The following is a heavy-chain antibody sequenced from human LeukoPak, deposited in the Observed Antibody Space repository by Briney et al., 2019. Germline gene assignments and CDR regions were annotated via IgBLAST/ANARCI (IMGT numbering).Heavy chain of an antibody. CDR2: INPNSGGT. D-gene: IGHD3-22*01. V-gene: IGHV1-2*02. CDR3: ARDARADYDSSGAIDY. CDR1: GYIFTAYY. Sequence: ASVKVSCKASGYIFTAYYIHWVRQAPGQGLEWMGWINPNSGGTDYAQKFQGRVTVTRDTAISTAYMELSRLRSDDTAVYYCARDARADYDSSGAIDYWGQGTLVTVSS. J-gene: IGHJ4*02.